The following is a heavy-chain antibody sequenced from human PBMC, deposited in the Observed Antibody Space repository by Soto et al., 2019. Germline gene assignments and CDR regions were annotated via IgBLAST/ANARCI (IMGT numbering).Heavy chain of an antibody. CDR2: IYYSGST. V-gene: IGHV4-59*01. Sequence: SETLSLTCTVSGGSISSYYWSWIRQPPGKGLEWIGYIYYSGSTNYNPSLKSRVTISVDTSKNQFSLKLSSVTAADTAVYYCAREGKYGDPFDYWGQGTLVTVSS. D-gene: IGHD4-17*01. J-gene: IGHJ4*02. CDR3: AREGKYGDPFDY. CDR1: GGSISSYY.